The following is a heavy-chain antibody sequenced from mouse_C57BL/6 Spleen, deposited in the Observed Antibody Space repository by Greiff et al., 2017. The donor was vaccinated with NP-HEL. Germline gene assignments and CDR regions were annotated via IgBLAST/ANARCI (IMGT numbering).Heavy chain of an antibody. CDR3: ARYYDYAGYFDY. Sequence: VQLQQPGAELVRPGSSVKLSCKASGYTFTSYWMDWVKQRPGQGLEWIGNIYPSDSETHYNPKFKDKATLTVDKSSSIAYMQLSSLTSEDSAVYYCARYYDYAGYFDYWGQGTTLTVSS. J-gene: IGHJ2*01. D-gene: IGHD2-4*01. CDR1: GYTFTSYW. V-gene: IGHV1-61*01. CDR2: IYPSDSET.